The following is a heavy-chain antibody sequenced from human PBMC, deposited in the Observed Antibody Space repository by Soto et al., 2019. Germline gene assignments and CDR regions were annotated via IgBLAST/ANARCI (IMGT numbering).Heavy chain of an antibody. CDR1: GFTFSSYS. CDR2: ISSSSSYI. V-gene: IGHV3-21*01. Sequence: GGSLRLSCAASGFTFSSYSMNWVRQAPGKGLEWVSSISSSSSYIYYADSVKGRFTISRDNAKNSLYLQMNSLRAEDTAVSYCAGDEILDYAILTGYYDLGNWFDPWGQGTLVTVSS. CDR3: AGDEILDYAILTGYYDLGNWFDP. J-gene: IGHJ5*02. D-gene: IGHD3-9*01.